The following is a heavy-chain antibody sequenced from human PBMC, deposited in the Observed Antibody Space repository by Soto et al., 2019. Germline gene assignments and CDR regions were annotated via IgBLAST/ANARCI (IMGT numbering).Heavy chain of an antibody. V-gene: IGHV1-69*02. CDR1: GGTFSSYT. D-gene: IGHD2-15*01. CDR2: IIPILGIA. J-gene: IGHJ6*03. CDR3: ARSLCSGGSCYSTNYYYMDV. Sequence: QVPLVQSGAEVKKPGSSVKVSCKASGGTFSSYTISWVRQAPGQGLEWMGRIIPILGIANYAQKFQGRVTITADKSTSTAYMELSSLRSEDTAVYYCARSLCSGGSCYSTNYYYMDVWGKGTTVTVSS.